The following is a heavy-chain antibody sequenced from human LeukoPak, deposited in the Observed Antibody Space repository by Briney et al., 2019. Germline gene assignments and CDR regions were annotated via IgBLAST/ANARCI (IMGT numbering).Heavy chain of an antibody. CDR1: GFTFSRYG. CDR3: AREMLSGYYYVDV. CDR2: ITHDASSE. Sequence: GGSLRLSCTAAGFTFSRYGIHWVRQAPGKGLEWVTFITHDASSEYYVGSVKGRFTISRDNSKNTLSLQMNSLRTEDTAVYYCAREMLSGYYYVDVWGRGTTVTVSS. J-gene: IGHJ6*03. V-gene: IGHV3-30*02. D-gene: IGHD3-16*01.